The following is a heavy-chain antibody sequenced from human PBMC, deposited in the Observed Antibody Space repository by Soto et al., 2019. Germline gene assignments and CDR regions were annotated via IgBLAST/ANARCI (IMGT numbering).Heavy chain of an antibody. D-gene: IGHD4-17*01. CDR2: ISSSGSTI. J-gene: IGHJ4*02. CDR3: ARSRHDYGGNSAYFDY. V-gene: IGHV3-11*01. Sequence: GGSLRLSCAASGFTFSDYYMSWIRQAPGKGLEWVSYISSSGSTIYYADSVKGRFTISRDNAKNSLYLQMNSLRAEDTAVYYCARSRHDYGGNSAYFDYWGQGTPVTVSS. CDR1: GFTFSDYY.